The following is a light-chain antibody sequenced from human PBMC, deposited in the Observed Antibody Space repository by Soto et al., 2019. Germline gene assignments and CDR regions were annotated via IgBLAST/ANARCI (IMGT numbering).Light chain of an antibody. CDR3: QQYYITPLT. J-gene: IGKJ4*01. CDR2: WAA. V-gene: IGKV4-1*01. CDR1: QSVLYSTNNKNY. Sequence: DIVMTQSPDSLAVSRGERATINCKSSQSVLYSTNNKNYLAWYQQKPGQPPKLLIYWAATRESGVPDRFSGSGSGTDFTLTISSLQAEDVAVYYCQQYYITPLTFGGGTKVEIK.